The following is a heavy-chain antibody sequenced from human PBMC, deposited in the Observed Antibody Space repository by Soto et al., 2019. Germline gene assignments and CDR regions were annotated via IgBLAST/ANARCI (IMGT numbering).Heavy chain of an antibody. D-gene: IGHD4-17*01. V-gene: IGHV1-69*08. CDR1: GGTFSSYT. Sequence: QVQLVQSGAEVKKPGSSVKVSCKASGGTFSSYTMSWVRQAPGQGLEWMGRIIPILGIANYAQKFQGRVTITADKSTSTAYMELSSLRSEDTAVYYCARDTVTSGYAFDIWGQGTMVTVSS. J-gene: IGHJ3*02. CDR3: ARDTVTSGYAFDI. CDR2: IIPILGIA.